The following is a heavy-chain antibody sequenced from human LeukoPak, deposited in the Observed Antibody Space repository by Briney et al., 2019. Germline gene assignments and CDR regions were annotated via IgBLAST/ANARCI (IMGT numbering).Heavy chain of an antibody. V-gene: IGHV1-8*01. J-gene: IGHJ4*02. D-gene: IGHD3-9*01. CDR2: MNPNSGKT. Sequence: ASVKVSCKASGYTFTSYDINWVRQTTGQGLEWMGWMNPNSGKTGQAQKFQGRITMTRNTPISKAYMELSSLGPEYTAVYYCAKYKSGDYFDSGKRYYFDKWGQGTPVTVSS. CDR1: GYTFTSYD. CDR3: AKYKSGDYFDSGKRYYFDK.